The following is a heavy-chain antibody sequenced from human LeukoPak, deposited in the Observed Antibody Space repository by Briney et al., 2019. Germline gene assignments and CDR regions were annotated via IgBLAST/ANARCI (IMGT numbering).Heavy chain of an antibody. Sequence: GSLRLSCAASGFTFSSYSMNWVRQAPGKGLEWVSSISSSSSYIYYADSVKGRFTISRDNAKNSLYLQMNSLGAEDTAVYYCAKDARPYSSGWYSDYWGQGTLVTVSS. CDR1: GFTFSSYS. J-gene: IGHJ4*02. CDR2: ISSSSSYI. CDR3: AKDARPYSSGWYSDY. D-gene: IGHD6-19*01. V-gene: IGHV3-21*04.